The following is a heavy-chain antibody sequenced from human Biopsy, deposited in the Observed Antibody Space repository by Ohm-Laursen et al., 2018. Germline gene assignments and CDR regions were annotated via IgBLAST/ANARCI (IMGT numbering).Heavy chain of an antibody. D-gene: IGHD1-14*01. CDR1: GFIFDDYA. Sequence: SLRLSCAASGFIFDDYAMHWVRQAPGQGLEWVSGISWNSDSIGYADSVKGRFTISRDNAKKSLYLQMNSLRAEDTALYYCAKDRYTGKYYYYYGMDVWGQGTTVSVSS. CDR2: ISWNSDSI. V-gene: IGHV3-9*01. J-gene: IGHJ6*02. CDR3: AKDRYTGKYYYYYGMDV.